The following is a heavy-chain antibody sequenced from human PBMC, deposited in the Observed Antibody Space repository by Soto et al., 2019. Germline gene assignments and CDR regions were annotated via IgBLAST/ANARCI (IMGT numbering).Heavy chain of an antibody. J-gene: IGHJ5*02. CDR1: GGSISSYY. CDR3: ARELTTVTFNWLDP. Sequence: PSETLSLTCTVSGGSISSYYWSWIRQPPGKGLEWIGYIYYSGSTNYNPSLKSRVTISVDTSKNQFSLKLSSVTAADTAVYYCARELTTVTFNWLDPWGQGTLVTVSS. D-gene: IGHD4-17*01. V-gene: IGHV4-59*01. CDR2: IYYSGST.